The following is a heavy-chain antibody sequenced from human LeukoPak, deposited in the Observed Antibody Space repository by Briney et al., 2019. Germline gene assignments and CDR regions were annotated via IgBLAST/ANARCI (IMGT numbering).Heavy chain of an antibody. CDR2: IYTSGT. D-gene: IGHD7-27*01. Sequence: PSETLSLTCTVSGGSISSYYWSWIRQPAGKGLEWIGRIYTSGTTYNPSLKSRVTMSVDTSKNQFSLKLSSVTAADTAVYYCARLGNWGNYWYFDLGGRGTLVTVSS. V-gene: IGHV4-4*07. J-gene: IGHJ2*01. CDR3: ARLGNWGNYWYFDL. CDR1: GGSISSYY.